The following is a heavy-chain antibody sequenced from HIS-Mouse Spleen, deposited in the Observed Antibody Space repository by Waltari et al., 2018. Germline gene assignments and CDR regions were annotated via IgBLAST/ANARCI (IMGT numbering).Heavy chain of an antibody. CDR3: ATWAGARVAFDI. CDR2: FDPEDGET. D-gene: IGHD1-26*01. V-gene: IGHV1-24*01. Sequence: QVQLVQSGAEVKKPGAAVKVACKVSGYTPTDLTLHWVRQAPGKGLEWMGGFDPEDGETIYAQKFQGRVTMTEDTSTDTAYMELSSLRSEDTAVYYCATWAGARVAFDIWGQGTMVTVSS. J-gene: IGHJ3*02. CDR1: GYTPTDLT.